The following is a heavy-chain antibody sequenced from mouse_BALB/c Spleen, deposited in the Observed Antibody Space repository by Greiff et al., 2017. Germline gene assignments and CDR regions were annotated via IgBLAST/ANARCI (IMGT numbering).Heavy chain of an antibody. CDR2: ISYSGST. J-gene: IGHJ3*01. V-gene: IGHV3-2*02. CDR1: GYSITSDYA. CDR3: ARLGLAWFAY. Sequence: EVQLQESGPGLVKPSQSLSLTCTVTGYSITSDYAWNWIRQFPGNKLEWMGYISYSGSTSYNPSLKSRISITRDTSKNQFFLQLNSVTTEDTATYYCARLGLAWFAYWGQGTLVTVSA.